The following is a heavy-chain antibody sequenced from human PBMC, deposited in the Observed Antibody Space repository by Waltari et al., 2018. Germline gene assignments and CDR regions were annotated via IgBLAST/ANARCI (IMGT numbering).Heavy chain of an antibody. CDR2: INPNSGGT. CDR3: ARSGITMVRGGIRWFDP. D-gene: IGHD3-10*01. V-gene: IGHV1-2*06. J-gene: IGHJ5*02. Sequence: QVQLVQSGAEGKKPGASVKVSCKASGYTFTGSYMPWVRQAPGQGLEWMGRINPNSGGTNYAQKFQGRVTMTRDTSISTAYMELSRLRSDDTAVYYCARSGITMVRGGIRWFDPWGQGTLVTVSS. CDR1: GYTFTGSY.